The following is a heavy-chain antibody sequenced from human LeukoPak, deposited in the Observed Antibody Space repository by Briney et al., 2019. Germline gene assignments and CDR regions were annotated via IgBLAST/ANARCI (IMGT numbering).Heavy chain of an antibody. J-gene: IGHJ4*02. Sequence: SETLSLTCTVSGGSISSYFWNWIRQPPGKGLEWIGYIYDSESTNYNPSLKSRVTISVDTSKNQFSLKLSSVTAADTAVYFCARGFRGDNFDYWGQGTLVTVSS. CDR3: ARGFRGDNFDY. D-gene: IGHD7-27*01. V-gene: IGHV4-59*01. CDR1: GGSISSYF. CDR2: IYDSEST.